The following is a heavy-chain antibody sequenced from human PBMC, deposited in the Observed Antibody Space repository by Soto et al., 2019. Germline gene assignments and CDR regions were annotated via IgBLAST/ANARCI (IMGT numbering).Heavy chain of an antibody. D-gene: IGHD3-3*01. J-gene: IGHJ6*03. CDR1: GFTFSSYS. Sequence: GRSLRLSCAASGFTFSSYSMNWVRQAPGKGLEWVSYISSSSSTIYYADSVKGRFTISRDNAKNSLYLQMNSLRAEDTAVYYCASHGYYDFWSGYYLMDPEASLVDVWGKGTTVTVS. V-gene: IGHV3-48*01. CDR3: ASHGYYDFWSGYYLMDPEASLVDV. CDR2: ISSSSSTI.